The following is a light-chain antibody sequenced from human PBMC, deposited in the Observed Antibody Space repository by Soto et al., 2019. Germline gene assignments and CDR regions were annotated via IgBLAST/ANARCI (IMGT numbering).Light chain of an antibody. V-gene: IGLV2-14*01. CDR1: SNDIGTYEY. CDR2: GVN. J-gene: IGLJ1*01. CDR3: SSYTTGRTLPWV. Sequence: QSVLTQPASVPGSPGQSITISCTGSSNDIGTYEYVSWHQHHPGRAPKLIIFGVNDRPSGISDRFSGSKSGNTAFLTIFGLQPEAQDFYYLSSYTTGRTLPWVFGTGTKVTVL.